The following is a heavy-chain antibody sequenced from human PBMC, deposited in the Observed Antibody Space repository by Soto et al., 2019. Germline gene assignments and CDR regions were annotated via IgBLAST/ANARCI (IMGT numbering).Heavy chain of an antibody. CDR1: GGSFSGYY. CDR3: ARSMGSHDYGDYGEGYYYYGMDV. D-gene: IGHD4-17*01. V-gene: IGHV4-34*01. J-gene: IGHJ6*02. Sequence: SETLSLTCAVYGGSFSGYYWSWIRQPPGKGLEWIGEINHSGSTNYNPSLKSRVTISVDTSKNQFSLKLSSVTAADTAVYYCARSMGSHDYGDYGEGYYYYGMDVWGQGTTVTVSS. CDR2: INHSGST.